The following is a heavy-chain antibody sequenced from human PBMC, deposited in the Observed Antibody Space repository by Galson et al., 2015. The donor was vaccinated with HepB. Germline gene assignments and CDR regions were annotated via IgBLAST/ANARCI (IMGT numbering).Heavy chain of an antibody. Sequence: SLRLSCAASGFTFSSYSMNWVRQAPGKGLEWVSSISSSSSYIYYADSVKGRFTISRDNAKNSLYLQMNSLRAEDTAVYYCARGGFGVVRSDYWGQGTLVTVSS. CDR2: ISSSSSYI. CDR1: GFTFSSYS. J-gene: IGHJ4*02. V-gene: IGHV3-21*01. CDR3: ARGGFGVVRSDY. D-gene: IGHD3-3*01.